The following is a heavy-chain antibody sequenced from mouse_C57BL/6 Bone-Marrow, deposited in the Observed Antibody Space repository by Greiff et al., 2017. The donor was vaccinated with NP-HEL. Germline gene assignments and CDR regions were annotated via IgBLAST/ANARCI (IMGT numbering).Heavy chain of an antibody. CDR2: IYPGNSDT. CDR1: GYTFTSYW. D-gene: IGHD2-1*01. Sequence: EVHLVESGTVLARPGASVKMSCKTSGYTFTSYWMHWVKQRPGQGLEWIGAIYPGNSDTSYNQKFKGKAKLTAVTSDSTTYMELSSLTNEDSAVYYCTYGNYYYAMDYWGQGTSVTVSS. J-gene: IGHJ4*01. CDR3: TYGNYYYAMDY. V-gene: IGHV1-5*01.